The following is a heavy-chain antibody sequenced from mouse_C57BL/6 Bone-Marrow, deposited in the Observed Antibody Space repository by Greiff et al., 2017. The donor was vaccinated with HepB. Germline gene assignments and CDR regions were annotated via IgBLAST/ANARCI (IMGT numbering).Heavy chain of an antibody. J-gene: IGHJ2*01. D-gene: IGHD2-12*01. CDR1: GYSITSGYY. CDR3: ARDIVFDY. V-gene: IGHV3-6*01. Sequence: EVHLVESGPGLVKPSQSLSLTCSVTGYSITSGYYWNWIRQFPGNKLEWMGYISYDGSNNYNPSLKNRISITRDTSKNQFFLKLNSVTTEDTATYYCARDIVFDYWGQGTTLTVSS. CDR2: ISYDGSN.